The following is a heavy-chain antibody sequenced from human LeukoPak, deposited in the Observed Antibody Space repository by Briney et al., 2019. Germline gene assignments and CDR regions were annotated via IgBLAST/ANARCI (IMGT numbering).Heavy chain of an antibody. V-gene: IGHV4-39*01. CDR3: ASLKTLGYSSGGSCYHYYYGMDV. J-gene: IGHJ6*02. D-gene: IGHD2-15*01. CDR1: GGSISSSSYY. Sequence: SETPSLTCTVSGGSISSSSYYWGWIRQPPGKGLEWIGSIYYSGSTYYNPSLKSRVTISVDTSKNQFSLKLSSVTAADTAVYYCASLKTLGYSSGGSCYHYYYGMDVWGQGTTVTVSS. CDR2: IYYSGST.